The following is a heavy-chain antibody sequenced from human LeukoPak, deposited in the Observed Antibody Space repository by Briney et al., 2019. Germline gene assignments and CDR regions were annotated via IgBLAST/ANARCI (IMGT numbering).Heavy chain of an antibody. V-gene: IGHV1-2*02. J-gene: IGHJ5*02. CDR1: GYTFTGYY. CDR2: INPNSGGT. Sequence: GASVKVSCKASGYTFTGYYMHWVRQAPGQGLEWMGWINPNSGGTNYAQKFQGRVTMTRDTSISTAYMELSRLRSDDTAVYYCARDRKVVVAATRGYSYGYNWFDPWGQGTLVTVSS. CDR3: ARDRKVVVAATRGYSYGYNWFDP. D-gene: IGHD2-15*01.